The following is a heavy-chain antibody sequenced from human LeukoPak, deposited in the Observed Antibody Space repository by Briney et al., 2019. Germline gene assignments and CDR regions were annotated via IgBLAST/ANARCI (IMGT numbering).Heavy chain of an antibody. J-gene: IGHJ5*02. D-gene: IGHD4-11*01. CDR3: ARGGMTTVNWFDP. Sequence: ASVKVSCKASGYTFTGYYMHWVRQAPGQGLEWMGRINPNSGGTNYAQKFQGRVTMTRDTSISTAYMELSRLRSDDTAVYYCARGGMTTVNWFDPWGQGTQVTVSS. CDR1: GYTFTGYY. CDR2: INPNSGGT. V-gene: IGHV1-2*06.